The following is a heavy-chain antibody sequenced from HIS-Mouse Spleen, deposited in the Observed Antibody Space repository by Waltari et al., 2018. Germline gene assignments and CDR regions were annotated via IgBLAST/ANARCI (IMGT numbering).Heavy chain of an antibody. CDR2: ISSSSSTI. Sequence: EVQLVESGGGLVQPGGSLRLSCAASGFTFSSYSMNWVRQAPGKGLEWVSYISSSSSTIYYADSVKGRFTISRDNAKNSLYLQMNSLRAEDTAVYYCARGWFEYYYDSSGYYWGQGTLVTVSS. CDR1: GFTFSSYS. CDR3: ARGWFEYYYDSSGYY. J-gene: IGHJ4*02. V-gene: IGHV3-48*01. D-gene: IGHD3-22*01.